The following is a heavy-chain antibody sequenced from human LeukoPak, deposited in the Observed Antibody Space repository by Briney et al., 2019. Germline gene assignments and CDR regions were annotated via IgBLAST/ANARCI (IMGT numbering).Heavy chain of an antibody. CDR3: AKDGYYYGSGSYSPFDY. V-gene: IGHV3-23*01. D-gene: IGHD3-10*01. J-gene: IGHJ4*02. CDR2: ISGSGGST. CDR1: GSTFSSYA. Sequence: PGGSLRLSCAASGSTFSSYAMSWVRQAPGKGLEWVSAISGSGGSTYYADSVKGRFTISRDNSKNTLYLQMNSLRAEDTAVYYCAKDGYYYGSGSYSPFDYWGQGTLVTVSS.